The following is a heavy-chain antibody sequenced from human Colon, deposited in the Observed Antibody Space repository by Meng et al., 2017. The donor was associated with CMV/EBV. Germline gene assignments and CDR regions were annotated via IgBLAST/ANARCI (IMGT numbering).Heavy chain of an antibody. Sequence: GGSLRLSCAASGFNFRSSAMSWVRQAPGKGLEWVAGISGGGTSTYYADSVKGRFTISRDTPKNTLFLQLNSLRAEDTAVYYCAHRGRDGYNIHYFGLDVWGQGTTVTVSS. CDR3: AHRGRDGYNIHYFGLDV. V-gene: IGHV3-23*01. D-gene: IGHD5-24*01. CDR1: GFNFRSSA. J-gene: IGHJ6*02. CDR2: ISGGGTST.